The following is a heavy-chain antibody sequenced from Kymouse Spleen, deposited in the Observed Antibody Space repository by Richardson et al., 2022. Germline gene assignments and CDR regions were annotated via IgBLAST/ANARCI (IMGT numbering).Heavy chain of an antibody. CDR2: INHSGST. V-gene: IGHV4-34*01. CDR1: GGSFSGYY. J-gene: IGHJ6*02. Sequence: QVQLQQWGAGLLKPSETLSLTCAVYGGSFSGYYWSWIRQPPGKGLEWIGEINHSGSTNYNPSLKSRVTISVDTSKNQFSLKLSSVTAADTAVYYCAREAYGSGSGYGMDVWGQGTTVTVSS. D-gene: IGHD3-10*01. CDR3: AREAYGSGSGYGMDV.